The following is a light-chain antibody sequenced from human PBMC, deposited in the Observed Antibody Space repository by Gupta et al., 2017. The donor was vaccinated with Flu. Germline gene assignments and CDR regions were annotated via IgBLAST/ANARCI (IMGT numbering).Light chain of an antibody. J-gene: IGLJ2*01. CDR2: SNN. CDR3: AVWDDSLKGV. CDR1: NSNLGRNS. Sequence: QSVLTQPPSASGTLGQSVTMSCSGSNSNLGRNSVNWYQKAPGAAPKLLIYSNNQRPSGVPDRFSGSKSGTSASLAISGLQPEDDGDYYCAVWDDSLKGVFGGGTKLTVL. V-gene: IGLV1-44*01.